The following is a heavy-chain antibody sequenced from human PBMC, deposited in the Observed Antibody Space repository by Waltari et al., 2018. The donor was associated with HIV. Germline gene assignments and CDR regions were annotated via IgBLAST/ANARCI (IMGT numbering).Heavy chain of an antibody. D-gene: IGHD1-26*01. Sequence: QVRLEESGGGVVQSGRSLRLSCGASGFTFGSYGMHWVRQAPGKGLEWVALIWFDGTNKFYADSVKGRFTISRDNSNNKLYLQMSGLRAEDTALYYCARDREDRTCDHWGPGTLVTVSS. J-gene: IGHJ4*02. CDR1: GFTFGSYG. CDR2: IWFDGTNK. V-gene: IGHV3-33*01. CDR3: ARDREDRTCDH.